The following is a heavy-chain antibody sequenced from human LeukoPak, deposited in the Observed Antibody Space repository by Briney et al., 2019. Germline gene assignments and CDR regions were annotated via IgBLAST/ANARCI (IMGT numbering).Heavy chain of an antibody. CDR3: AKITEIELMGWAFDI. D-gene: IGHD1-14*01. CDR1: GFTFSSYG. J-gene: IGHJ3*02. CDR2: ISYDGSNK. Sequence: PGGSLRLSCAATGFTFSSYGMHWVRQAPGKGLEWVAVISYDGSNKYYADSVKGRFTISRDNSKNTLYLQMNSLRAEETAVYYCAKITEIELMGWAFDIWGQGTMVTVSS. V-gene: IGHV3-30*18.